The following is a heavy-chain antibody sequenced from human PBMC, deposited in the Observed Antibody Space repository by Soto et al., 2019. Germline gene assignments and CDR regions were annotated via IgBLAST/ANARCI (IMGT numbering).Heavy chain of an antibody. D-gene: IGHD1-26*01. CDR1: GFTFSSYA. CDR2: ISYDGSNK. Sequence: PGGSLRLSCAASGFTFSSYAMHWVRQAPGKGLEWVAVISYDGSNKYYADSVKGRFTISRDNSKNTLYLQMNSLRAEDTAVYYCARGPKGAGPEYYFDCWGQGTLVTVSS. J-gene: IGHJ4*02. CDR3: ARGPKGAGPEYYFDC. V-gene: IGHV3-30-3*01.